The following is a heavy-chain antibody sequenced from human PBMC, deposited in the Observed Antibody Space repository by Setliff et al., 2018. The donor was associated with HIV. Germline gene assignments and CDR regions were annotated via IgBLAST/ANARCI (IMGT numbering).Heavy chain of an antibody. CDR1: GDSVSSHKYR. Sequence: KTSETLSLTCSVSGDSVSSHKYRWGWIRQPPGKGLEWIGSIYYSGSTYYNPSLKSRITISEDTSRNQFSLRLNSVTAADTAVYYCARDLGGPPPFYFDYWGQGTLVTVSS. J-gene: IGHJ4*02. D-gene: IGHD3-16*01. CDR3: ARDLGGPPPFYFDY. V-gene: IGHV4-39*07. CDR2: IYYSGST.